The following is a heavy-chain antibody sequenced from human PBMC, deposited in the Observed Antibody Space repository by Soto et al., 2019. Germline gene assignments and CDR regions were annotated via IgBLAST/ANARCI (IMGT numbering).Heavy chain of an antibody. J-gene: IGHJ6*02. CDR3: ARDVTGDFLGAGPYYYYGMDV. Sequence: ASVKVSCKASGYTFTSYGISWVRQAPGQGLEWMGWISAYNGNTNYAQKLQGRVTMTTDKSTSTAYMELSSLRSEDTAVYYCARDVTGDFLGAGPYYYYGMDVWGQGTTVTVSS. CDR1: GYTFTSYG. D-gene: IGHD1-26*01. CDR2: ISAYNGNT. V-gene: IGHV1-18*01.